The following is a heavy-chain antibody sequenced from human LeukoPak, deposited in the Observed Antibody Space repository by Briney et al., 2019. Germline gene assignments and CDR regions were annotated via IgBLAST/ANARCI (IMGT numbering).Heavy chain of an antibody. Sequence: PGGSLRLSCAATGFTYSKYDMHWVGQAPGEGLEWVAVVSYDGSNKYYADSVKGRLTISRDNSKKTLYLQMNSLRAEDAGIYYCATIGDLPTGELYRIDYWGQGALVTVSS. CDR1: GFTYSKYD. CDR3: ATIGDLPTGELYRIDY. J-gene: IGHJ4*02. D-gene: IGHD7-27*01. CDR2: VSYDGSNK. V-gene: IGHV3-30-3*01.